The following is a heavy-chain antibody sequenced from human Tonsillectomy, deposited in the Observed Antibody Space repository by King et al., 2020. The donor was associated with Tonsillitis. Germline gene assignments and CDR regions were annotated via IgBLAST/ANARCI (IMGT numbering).Heavy chain of an antibody. CDR1: GGSISNYY. Sequence: HVQLQESGPGLVKPSETLSLTCTVSGGSISNYYWTWIRQPPGKDLEWIGYVYYSGSTNYTPSLKSRVTISVDTSKNQFSLELTSLTATDTAVYYCARRRPLTPNYFDYWGQGILVTVSS. D-gene: IGHD3-16*01. CDR3: ARRRPLTPNYFDY. J-gene: IGHJ4*02. V-gene: IGHV4-59*08. CDR2: VYYSGST.